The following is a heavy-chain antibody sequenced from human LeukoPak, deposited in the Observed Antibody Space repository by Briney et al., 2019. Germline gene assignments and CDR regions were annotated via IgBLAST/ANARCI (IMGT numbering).Heavy chain of an antibody. CDR3: ARRYGDYLRGFDY. V-gene: IGHV3-9*01. CDR2: ISWNSGSI. D-gene: IGHD4-17*01. J-gene: IGHJ4*02. CDR1: GFTFDDYA. Sequence: GRSLRLSCAASGFTFDDYAMHWVRQAPGKGLGWVSGISWNSGSIGYADSVKGRFTISRDNAKNSLYLQMNSLRAEDTALYYCARRYGDYLRGFDYWGQGTLVTVSS.